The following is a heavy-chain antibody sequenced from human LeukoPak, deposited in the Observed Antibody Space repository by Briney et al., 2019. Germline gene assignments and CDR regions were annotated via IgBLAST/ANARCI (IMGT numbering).Heavy chain of an antibody. V-gene: IGHV1-69*11. CDR1: GGTFSSYA. J-gene: IGHJ4*02. CDR3: AIIAAHRGVNYLDY. D-gene: IGHD6-6*01. Sequence: SVKVSCKASGGTFSSYAISWVRQAPGQGLEWMGRIIPILGTANYAQKFQGRVTITTDESTSTAYMELSSLRSEDTAVYYCAIIAAHRGVNYLDYWGQGTLVTVSS. CDR2: IIPILGTA.